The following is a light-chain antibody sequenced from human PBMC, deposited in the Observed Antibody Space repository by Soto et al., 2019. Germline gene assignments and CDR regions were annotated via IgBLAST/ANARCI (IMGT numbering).Light chain of an antibody. V-gene: IGKV3-11*01. CDR2: DVS. CDR3: QHRSIWPVS. CDR1: QSLRSS. J-gene: IGKJ5*01. Sequence: MTQSPDTLSVSLGERATLSCRASQSLRSSLAWYQQKPGQAPRLLMFDVSNRATGIPARFSGSGSGTDFTLTISRIETEDFGVYYCQHRSIWPVSCGQGTRREIK.